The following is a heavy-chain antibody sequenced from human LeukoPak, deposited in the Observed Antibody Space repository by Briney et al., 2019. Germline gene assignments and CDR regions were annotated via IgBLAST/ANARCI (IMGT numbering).Heavy chain of an antibody. CDR3: AKDRPVRWPLAPMGFQH. CDR2: ISDDGSNK. J-gene: IGHJ1*01. D-gene: IGHD3-10*01. Sequence: GRSLRLSCAVSGFTFSSYALHWVRQAPGKGLEWVAVISDDGSNKYYADSVKGRFTISRDNSKNTLYLQMNSLRAEDTAVYYCAKDRPVRWPLAPMGFQHWGQGTLVTVPS. CDR1: GFTFSSYA. V-gene: IGHV3-30-3*01.